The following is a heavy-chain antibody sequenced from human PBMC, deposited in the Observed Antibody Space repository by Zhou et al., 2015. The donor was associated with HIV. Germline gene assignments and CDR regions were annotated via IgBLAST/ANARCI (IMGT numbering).Heavy chain of an antibody. V-gene: IGHV1-2*04. CDR3: ARALDSYGLLMVYAPHGY. Sequence: QVQLVQSGAEVKKPGASVKVSCKASGYTFTGYYMHWVRQAPGQGLEWMGWINPNSGGTNYAQKFQGWVTMTRDTSISTAYMELSRLRSDDTAVYYCARALDSYGLLMVYAPHGYWGQGTLVTVSS. CDR1: GYTFTGYY. J-gene: IGHJ4*02. D-gene: IGHD2-8*01. CDR2: INPNSGGT.